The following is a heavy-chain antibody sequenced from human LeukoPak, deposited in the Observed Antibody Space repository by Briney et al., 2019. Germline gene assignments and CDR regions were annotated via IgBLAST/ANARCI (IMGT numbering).Heavy chain of an antibody. CDR3: ARVYCSSTSCYYDYFDY. CDR2: ISAYNGNT. Sequence: ASVKVSCKASTYTFTRYGISWVRQAPGQGLEWMGWISAYNGNTNYAQKLQGRVTMTTDTSTSTAYMELRSLRSDDTAVYYCARVYCSSTSCYYDYFDYWGQGTLVTVSS. J-gene: IGHJ4*02. D-gene: IGHD2-2*01. V-gene: IGHV1-18*01. CDR1: TYTFTRYG.